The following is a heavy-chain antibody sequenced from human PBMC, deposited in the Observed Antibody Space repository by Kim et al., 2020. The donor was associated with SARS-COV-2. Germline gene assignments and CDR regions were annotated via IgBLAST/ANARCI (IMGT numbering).Heavy chain of an antibody. J-gene: IGHJ6*02. CDR3: ARVRIVVVPAAIVMYYYGMDV. CDR2: INPNSGGT. V-gene: IGHV1-2*06. D-gene: IGHD2-2*01. Sequence: ASVKVSCKASGYTFTGYYMHWVRQAPGQGLEWMGRINPNSGGTNYAQKFQGRVTMTRDTSISTAYMELSRLRSDDTAVYYCARVRIVVVPAAIVMYYYGMDVWGQGTTVTVSS. CDR1: GYTFTGYY.